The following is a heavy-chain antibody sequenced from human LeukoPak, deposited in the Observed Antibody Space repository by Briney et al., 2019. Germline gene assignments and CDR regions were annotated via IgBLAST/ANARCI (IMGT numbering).Heavy chain of an antibody. CDR3: ARATYYYDSSGYSSAFDI. V-gene: IGHV3-33*01. CDR1: GVTFSSDG. CDR2: IWDHGSNE. Sequence: PGGSLRLSCAASGVTFSSDGMHWVRQAPGKGREWVALIWDHGSNEDYADSVKRRFTISRHNSKKTLYLPMHPLRAEDTPVYYCARATYYYDSSGYSSAFDIWGQGTMLTVSS. J-gene: IGHJ3*02. D-gene: IGHD3-22*01.